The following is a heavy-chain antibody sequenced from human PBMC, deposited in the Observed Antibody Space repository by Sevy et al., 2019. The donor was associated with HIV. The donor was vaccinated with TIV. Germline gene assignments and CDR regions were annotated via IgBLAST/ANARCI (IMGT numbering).Heavy chain of an antibody. CDR1: GFTFSSYW. J-gene: IGHJ6*02. V-gene: IGHV3-74*01. D-gene: IGHD3-9*01. CDR2: INVDGSGT. CDR3: ARESVDTWTGIVDYEYGMVV. Sequence: GGSLRLSCAASGFTFSSYWMHWVRHAPGKGLLWVSRINVDGSGTIYADSVKGRFTISRDNAKNTLYLQMTSLRAEDPAVYYCARESVDTWTGIVDYEYGMVVWGLGTSVTVSS.